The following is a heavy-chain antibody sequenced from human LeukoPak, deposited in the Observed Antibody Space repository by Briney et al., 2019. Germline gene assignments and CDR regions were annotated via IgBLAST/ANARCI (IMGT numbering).Heavy chain of an antibody. D-gene: IGHD3-16*01. CDR3: ARERTLGY. Sequence: GGSLRLSCAASGFTFSYYEMNWVRQAPGKGLEWVSYISSGGSTIYYADSVRGRFTISRDNAKNSLYLQMNSLRAEDTAVYCCARERTLGYWGQGTLVAVSS. V-gene: IGHV3-48*03. CDR2: ISSGGSTI. CDR1: GFTFSYYE. J-gene: IGHJ4*02.